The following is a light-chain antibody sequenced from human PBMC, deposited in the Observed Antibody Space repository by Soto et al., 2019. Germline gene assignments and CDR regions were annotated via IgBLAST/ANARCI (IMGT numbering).Light chain of an antibody. Sequence: EIVMTQSPATLSVSPGERATLSCRASQSVSSDLAWYQQKPGQAPRLLIYGASTRATGTPARFSGSGSGTQFTLTISSLQSEDFGIYYCQQYNNWPPWTFGHGTKVDIK. CDR2: GAS. J-gene: IGKJ1*01. CDR1: QSVSSD. V-gene: IGKV3-15*01. CDR3: QQYNNWPPWT.